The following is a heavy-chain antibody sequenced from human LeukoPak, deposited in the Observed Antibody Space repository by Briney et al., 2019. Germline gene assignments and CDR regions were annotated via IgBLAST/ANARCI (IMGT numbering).Heavy chain of an antibody. CDR1: GGTFSSYA. CDR3: ARDSETGWGTLGVVLLSH. J-gene: IGHJ4*02. CDR2: IIPILGIA. Sequence: ASVKVSCKASGGTFSSYASSWVRQAPGQGLEWMGRIIPILGIANYAQKFQGRVTITADKSTSTAYMELSSLRSEDTAVYYCARDSETGWGTLGVVLLSHWGQGTLVTVSS. D-gene: IGHD3-10*01. V-gene: IGHV1-69*04.